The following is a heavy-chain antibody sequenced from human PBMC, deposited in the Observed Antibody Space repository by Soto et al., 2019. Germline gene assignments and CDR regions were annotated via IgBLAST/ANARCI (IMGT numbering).Heavy chain of an antibody. V-gene: IGHV5-51*01. Sequence: GESLKISCKGSGYSFTSYWIGWVRQMPGKGLEWMGIIYPGDSDTRYSPSFQGQVTISADKSISTAYLQWSSLKASDTAMYYCAKVEVGPAAILVGEFDYWGQGTLVTVSS. CDR1: GYSFTSYW. J-gene: IGHJ4*02. CDR3: AKVEVGPAAILVGEFDY. D-gene: IGHD2-2*02. CDR2: IYPGDSDT.